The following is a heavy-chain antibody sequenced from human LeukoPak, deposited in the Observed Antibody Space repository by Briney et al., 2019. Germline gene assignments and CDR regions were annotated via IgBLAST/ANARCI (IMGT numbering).Heavy chain of an antibody. CDR2: ISGSDGST. Sequence: GGSLRLSCAASRFTFSTYAMRWVRQPPGKGLEWVSAISGSDGSTYYADSVKGRFTISRDNSKNTLYLQMNSLRAEDTAVYYCVKYGADVWGQGTTVTVSS. V-gene: IGHV3-23*01. J-gene: IGHJ6*02. CDR3: VKYGADV. CDR1: RFTFSTYA. D-gene: IGHD3-10*01.